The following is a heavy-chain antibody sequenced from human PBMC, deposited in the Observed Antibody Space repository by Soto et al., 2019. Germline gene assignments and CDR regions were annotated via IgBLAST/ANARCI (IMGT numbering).Heavy chain of an antibody. D-gene: IGHD2-2*02. V-gene: IGHV3-30-3*01. CDR2: LSNDGSNY. CDR1: GITFSTYA. CDR3: ARAGECSSTSCYRQFDY. Sequence: QVHLVESGGGVVQPGRSLRLSCEASGITFSTYAMHWLRLPPGKGLEWLAVLSNDGSNYYYSDSVKGRFTISRDNSKSTLYLQMNSLTIEDTAVYYCARAGECSSTSCYRQFDYWGQGTLVTVSS. J-gene: IGHJ4*02.